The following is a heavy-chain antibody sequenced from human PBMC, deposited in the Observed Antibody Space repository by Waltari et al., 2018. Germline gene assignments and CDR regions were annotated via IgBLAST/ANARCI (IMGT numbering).Heavy chain of an antibody. Sequence: QVQLVESGGGVVQPGRSLRLSCAASGFTFSSYAMHWVRQAPGKGLEWVAVLSYDGSNKYYADSGKGRFTISRDNSKNTLYLQMNSLRAEDTAVYYCARVGSYYDFWSGYWFDPWGQGTLVTVSS. CDR2: LSYDGSNK. CDR1: GFTFSSYA. V-gene: IGHV3-30*01. J-gene: IGHJ5*02. D-gene: IGHD3-3*01. CDR3: ARVGSYYDFWSGYWFDP.